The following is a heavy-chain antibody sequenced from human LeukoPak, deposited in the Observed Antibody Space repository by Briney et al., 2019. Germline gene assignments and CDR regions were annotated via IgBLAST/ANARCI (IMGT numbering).Heavy chain of an antibody. CDR1: GFTFSSYA. D-gene: IGHD6-19*01. J-gene: IGHJ3*02. CDR3: AKTGGKGQWLYAFDI. Sequence: GGSLRLSCAASGFTFSSYAMSWVRQAPGKGLEWVSAISGSGGSTYYADSVKGRFTISRDNSKNTLYLQMNSLRAEDAAVYYCAKTGGKGQWLYAFDIWGQGTMVTVSS. V-gene: IGHV3-23*01. CDR2: ISGSGGST.